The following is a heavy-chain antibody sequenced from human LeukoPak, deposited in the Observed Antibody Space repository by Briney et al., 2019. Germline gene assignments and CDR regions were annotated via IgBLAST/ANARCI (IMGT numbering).Heavy chain of an antibody. J-gene: IGHJ3*02. Sequence: ASVKVSCKASGGTFSSYAISWVRQAPGQGLEWMGGIIPILGTANYAQKFQGRVTITADESTSTAYMELSSLRSEDTAVYYCARDSTMIAQIAFDIWGQGTMVTVSS. CDR2: IIPILGTA. D-gene: IGHD3-22*01. CDR1: GGTFSSYA. CDR3: ARDSTMIAQIAFDI. V-gene: IGHV1-69*13.